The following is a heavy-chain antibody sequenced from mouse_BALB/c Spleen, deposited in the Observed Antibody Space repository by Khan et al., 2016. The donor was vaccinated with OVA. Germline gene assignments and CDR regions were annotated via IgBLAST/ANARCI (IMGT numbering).Heavy chain of an antibody. J-gene: IGHJ2*01. Sequence: QIQLVQSGPELKKPGETVKISCKASGYTFTNYGMNWVKQAPGKGLKWMGWINTNTGEPTYAEEFKGRFAFSLDTSASTASLQINNLKNEDTATXFCAREITSLFDPWGQGTTLTVSS. CDR2: INTNTGEP. CDR3: AREITSLFDP. V-gene: IGHV9-3*02. D-gene: IGHD1-1*01. CDR1: GYTFTNYG.